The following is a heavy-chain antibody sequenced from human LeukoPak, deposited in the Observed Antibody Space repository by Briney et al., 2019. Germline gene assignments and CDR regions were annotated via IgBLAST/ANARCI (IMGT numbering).Heavy chain of an antibody. D-gene: IGHD6-19*01. CDR3: ARSGIAVAGFDY. V-gene: IGHV3-48*03. CDR1: GFTFSSYE. CDR2: ISSSGSTI. Sequence: GGSLRLSCAASGFTFSSYEMNWVRQAPGKGVEWVSYISSSGSTIYYADSVKGRFTISRDNAKNSLYLQMNSLRAEDTAVYYCARSGIAVAGFDYWGQGTLVTVSS. J-gene: IGHJ4*02.